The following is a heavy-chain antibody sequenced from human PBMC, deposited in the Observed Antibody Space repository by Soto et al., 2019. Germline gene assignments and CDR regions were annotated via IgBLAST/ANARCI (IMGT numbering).Heavy chain of an antibody. CDR2: MNPNSGNT. V-gene: IGHV1-8*01. Sequence: QVQLVQSGAEVKKPGASVKVSCKASGYTFTSYDINWVRQATGQGLEWMGWMNPNSGNTGYAQKFKGRVTMTRNTSISTAYMELSSLRSADTAVYYCARGGYYGSGSFFDYYYYGMDVWGQGTTVTVSS. CDR3: ARGGYYGSGSFFDYYYYGMDV. CDR1: GYTFTSYD. D-gene: IGHD3-10*01. J-gene: IGHJ6*02.